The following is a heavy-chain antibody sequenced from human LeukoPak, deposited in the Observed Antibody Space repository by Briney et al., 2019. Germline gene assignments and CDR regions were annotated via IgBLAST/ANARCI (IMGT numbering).Heavy chain of an antibody. CDR1: GFTFSSYS. CDR3: ARDRGAAAGVIDY. J-gene: IGHJ4*02. D-gene: IGHD6-13*01. V-gene: IGHV3-21*01. CDR2: ISSSSSYI. Sequence: GGSLRLSCAASGFTFSSYSMNWVRQAPGKGLEWVSSISSSSSYIYYADSVKGRFTISRDNAKNSLYLQMNSLRAEDTAVYYCARDRGAAAGVIDYWGQGTLVTVSS.